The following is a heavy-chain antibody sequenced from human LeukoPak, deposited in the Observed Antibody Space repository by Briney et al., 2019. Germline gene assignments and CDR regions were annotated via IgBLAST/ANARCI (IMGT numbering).Heavy chain of an antibody. CDR1: GYTFTSYG. D-gene: IGHD5-12*01. CDR2: ISAYNGNT. Sequence: ASVKVSCKASGYTFTSYGISWVRQAPGQGLEWMGWISAYNGNTNYAQKFQGRVPMTTDTSTSTAYMELRSLRSDDTAVYYCAREEYSGYDYYSELLDPWGQGTLVTVSS. J-gene: IGHJ5*02. CDR3: AREEYSGYDYYSELLDP. V-gene: IGHV1-18*04.